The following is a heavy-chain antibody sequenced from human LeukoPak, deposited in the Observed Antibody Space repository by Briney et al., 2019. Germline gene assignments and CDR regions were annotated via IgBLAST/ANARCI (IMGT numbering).Heavy chain of an antibody. V-gene: IGHV3-30*04. J-gene: IGHJ4*02. Sequence: GGSLRLSCAASGFTFSSYAMHWVRQAPGKGLEWVAVISHDGSNKYYADSVKGRFTISRDNSKNTLYLQMNSLRAEDTAVYYCARDFYDWGQGTLVTVSS. CDR2: ISHDGSNK. CDR1: GFTFSSYA. CDR3: ARDFYD.